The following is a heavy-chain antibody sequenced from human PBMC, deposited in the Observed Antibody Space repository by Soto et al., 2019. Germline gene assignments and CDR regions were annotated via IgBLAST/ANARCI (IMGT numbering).Heavy chain of an antibody. Sequence: EVQLLESGGGLVQPGGSLRLSCAASGFTFSSYAMSWVRQAPGKGLEWVSAISGSGGSTYYADSVKGRFTISRDNSKNTLYLQMNSLRAEDTAVYYGAKVSGNPGSFDYWGQGTLVTVSS. CDR1: GFTFSSYA. J-gene: IGHJ4*02. D-gene: IGHD1-26*01. CDR3: AKVSGNPGSFDY. CDR2: ISGSGGST. V-gene: IGHV3-23*01.